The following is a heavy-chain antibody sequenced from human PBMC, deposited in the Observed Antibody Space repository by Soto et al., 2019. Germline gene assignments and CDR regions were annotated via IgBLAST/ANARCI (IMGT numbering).Heavy chain of an antibody. CDR1: GGTFRSYS. J-gene: IGHJ6*02. V-gene: IGHV1-69*01. Sequence: QVQLVQSGAEVKKPGSSVKVSCKASGGTFRSYSISWVRQAPGQGLEWMGGIIPIFDITNYAQKFQGRVTITADESTSTAYMELSRLGSDDTAVYYCERPDEGGYSSNHHYYYALDVWGQGTTVTV. D-gene: IGHD3-22*01. CDR3: ERPDEGGYSSNHHYYYALDV. CDR2: IIPIFDIT.